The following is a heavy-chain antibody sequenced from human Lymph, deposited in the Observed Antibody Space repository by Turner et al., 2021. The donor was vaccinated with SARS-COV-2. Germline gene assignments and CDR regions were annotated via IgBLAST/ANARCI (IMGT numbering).Heavy chain of an antibody. CDR2: ISYDGSNK. D-gene: IGHD3-10*01. CDR3: ARYGSGGYFYYGLDV. V-gene: IGHV3-30*04. J-gene: IGHJ6*02. Sequence: QVHLVESGGGVVQPGRSLRLSCAASGFTFSTYAIHWVRQAAGKGLEWVAVISYDGSNKYYADSVKGRFTISRDNSKNTLYLQMNSLRAEDKAVYYCARYGSGGYFYYGLDVWGQGTTVTVSS. CDR1: GFTFSTYA.